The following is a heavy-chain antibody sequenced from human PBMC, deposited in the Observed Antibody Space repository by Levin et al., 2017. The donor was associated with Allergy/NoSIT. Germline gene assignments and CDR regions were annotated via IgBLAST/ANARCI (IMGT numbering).Heavy chain of an antibody. CDR1: GFTFSSYE. CDR3: ASLRYYYDSSGYYPKDYFDY. V-gene: IGHV3-48*03. J-gene: IGHJ4*02. CDR2: ISSSGSTI. D-gene: IGHD3-22*01. Sequence: GGSLRLSCAASGFTFSSYEMNWVRQAPGKGLEWVSYISSSGSTIYYADSVKGRFTISRDNAKNSLYLQMNSLRAEDTAVYYCASLRYYYDSSGYYPKDYFDYWGQGTLVTVSS.